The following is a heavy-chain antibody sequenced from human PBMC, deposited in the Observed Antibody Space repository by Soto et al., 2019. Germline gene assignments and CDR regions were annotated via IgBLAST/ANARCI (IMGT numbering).Heavy chain of an antibody. D-gene: IGHD4-4*01. CDR2: ISYDGSNK. CDR3: TTDANKAAGNSGVLRMDV. V-gene: IGHV3-30-3*01. CDR1: GFTFSSYA. J-gene: IGHJ6*02. Sequence: GGSLRLSCAASGFTFSSYAMHWVRQAPGKGLEWVAVISYDGSNKYYADSVKGRFTISRDNSKNTLYLQMNSLKTEDTAVYYCTTDANKAAGNSGVLRMDVWGQGTTVTSP.